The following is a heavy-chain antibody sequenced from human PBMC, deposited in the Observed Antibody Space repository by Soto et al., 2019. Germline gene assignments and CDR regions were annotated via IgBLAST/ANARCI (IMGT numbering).Heavy chain of an antibody. V-gene: IGHV1-18*04. Sequence: GASVKVSCKASGYTFTSYGISWVRQAPGQGREWMGWISAYNGNTNYAQKLQGRVTMTTDTSTSTAYMELRSLRSDDTAVYYCARDRDIVVVPAAISNYYYGMDVWGQGTTVTVSS. CDR2: ISAYNGNT. CDR3: ARDRDIVVVPAAISNYYYGMDV. J-gene: IGHJ6*02. CDR1: GYTFTSYG. D-gene: IGHD2-2*02.